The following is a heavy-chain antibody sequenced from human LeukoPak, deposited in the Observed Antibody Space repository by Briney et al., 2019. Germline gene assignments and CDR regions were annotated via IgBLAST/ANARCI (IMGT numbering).Heavy chain of an antibody. J-gene: IGHJ6*04. V-gene: IGHV3-48*03. Sequence: PGGSLRLSCVASGFAFSSYEMNWVRQAPGKGLEWVSYISTSGSTIYYADSVKGRFTITRDNAKNTLYLQMNSLSAEDTAVDYGCGESHYFGMDVWGKGTPVTVSS. CDR1: GFAFSSYE. CDR3: CGESHYFGMDV. D-gene: IGHD3-10*01. CDR2: ISTSGSTI.